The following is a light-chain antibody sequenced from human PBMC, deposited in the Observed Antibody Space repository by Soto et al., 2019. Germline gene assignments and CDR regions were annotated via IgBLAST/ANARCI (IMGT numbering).Light chain of an antibody. J-gene: IGLJ1*01. CDR3: SSYTSSRAYV. Sequence: QSALTQPASVSWSPGKSISISCTETSSDVGSYNYASWHQQHPGKAPKLMIHEVSNRPSGVSNRFSAYKSGHTASPTISGLQAEDEADHYCSSYTSSRAYVFGTGTKVTVL. CDR2: EVS. CDR1: SSDVGSYNY. V-gene: IGLV2-14*01.